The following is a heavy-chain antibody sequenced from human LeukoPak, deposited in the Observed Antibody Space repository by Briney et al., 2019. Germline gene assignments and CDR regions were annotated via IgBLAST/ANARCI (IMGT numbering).Heavy chain of an antibody. V-gene: IGHV4-39*01. CDR2: IYYSGST. CDR1: GGSISSSSYY. J-gene: IGHJ4*02. Sequence: PSETLSLTCTVSGGSISSSSYYWGWIRQPPGKGLEWIGSIYYSGSTYYNPSLKSRVTISVDTSKNQFSLKLSSVTAADTAVYYCARHRKVGLVYSDYWGQGTLVTVSS. D-gene: IGHD1-26*01. CDR3: ARHRKVGLVYSDY.